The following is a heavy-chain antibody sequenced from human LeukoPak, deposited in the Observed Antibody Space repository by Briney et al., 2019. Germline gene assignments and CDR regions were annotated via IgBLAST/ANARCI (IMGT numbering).Heavy chain of an antibody. CDR1: GFTFSSYS. Sequence: KAGGSLRLSCAASGFTFSSYSMNWVRQAPGKGLEWVSSISSSSSYIYYADSVKGRFTISRDNAKNSPYLQMNSLRAEDTAVYYCASGGANYDILTGYYIISNDYWGQGTLVTVSS. CDR2: ISSSSSYI. J-gene: IGHJ4*02. CDR3: ASGGANYDILTGYYIISNDY. V-gene: IGHV3-21*01. D-gene: IGHD3-9*01.